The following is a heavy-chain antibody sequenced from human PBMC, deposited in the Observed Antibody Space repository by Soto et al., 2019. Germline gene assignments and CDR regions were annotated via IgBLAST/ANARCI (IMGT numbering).Heavy chain of an antibody. CDR2: ISRSGSIT. CDR1: GFTLSNYE. Sequence: PGGSLRLSCAASGFTLSNYEMNWVRQAPGKGLEWISYISRSGSITYHADSVKGRFTISRDTAKNSVYLQMNSLRAEDTAVYYCVRDGSXCNTTSCEFYYYNYAMDVWGQGTTVTSP. D-gene: IGHD2-2*01. CDR3: VRDGSXCNTTSCEFYYYNYAMDV. V-gene: IGHV3-48*03. J-gene: IGHJ6*02.